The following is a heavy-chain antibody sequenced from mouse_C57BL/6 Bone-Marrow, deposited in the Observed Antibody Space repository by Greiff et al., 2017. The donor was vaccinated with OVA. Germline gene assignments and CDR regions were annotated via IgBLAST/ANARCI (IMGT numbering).Heavy chain of an antibody. D-gene: IGHD1-1*01. CDR3: ARRNVYGSSYEDY. J-gene: IGHJ4*01. V-gene: IGHV1-64*01. CDR2: IHPNSGST. CDR1: GYTFTSYW. Sequence: VQLQQPGAELVKPGASVKLSCKASGYTFTSYWMHWVKQRPGQGLEWIGMIHPNSGSTNYNEKFKSKATLTVDKSSSTAYMQLSSLTSEDSAVYYCARRNVYGSSYEDYWGQGTSVTVSS.